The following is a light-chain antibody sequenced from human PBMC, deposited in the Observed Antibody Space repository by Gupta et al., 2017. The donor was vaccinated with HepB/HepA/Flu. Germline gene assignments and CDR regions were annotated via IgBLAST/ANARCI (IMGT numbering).Light chain of an antibody. V-gene: IGLV2-23*02. CDR1: SSATGSYNL. CDR3: FSYAGDSSFVV. Sequence: QSALTQPAPVSGSPVQSTTISCTGTSSATGSYNLVSWYQQLPGKAPQLIIYEVNQRPSGISNRFSVSKSGATASLTLTVLQAQAEATYFCFSYAGDSSFVVLGGGTKLTVL. CDR2: EVN. J-gene: IGLJ2*01.